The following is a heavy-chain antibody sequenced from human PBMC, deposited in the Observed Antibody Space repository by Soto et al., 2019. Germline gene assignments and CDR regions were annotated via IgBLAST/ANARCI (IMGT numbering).Heavy chain of an antibody. CDR3: ARNSGSGYYFGYFDY. V-gene: IGHV3-53*01. CDR1: GFTVTSNY. Sequence: GGSLRLSCAASGFTVTSNYMSWVRQAPGKGLEWVSVIYSGGSTFYPDSVQGRFTISRDNSKNTLYLQMNSLRPEDTAVYYCARNSGSGYYFGYFDYWGQGTLVTVSS. CDR2: IYSGGST. D-gene: IGHD3-22*01. J-gene: IGHJ4*02.